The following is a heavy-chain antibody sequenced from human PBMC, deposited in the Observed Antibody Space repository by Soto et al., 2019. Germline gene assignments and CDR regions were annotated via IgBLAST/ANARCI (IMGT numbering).Heavy chain of an antibody. D-gene: IGHD3-10*01. CDR1: GGCISSGDYY. Sequence: TLSLTCTVSGGCISSGDYYWSWIRQPPGKGLEWIGYIYYSGSTYYNPSLKSRVTISVDTSKNQFSPKLSSVTAADRAVYYCAATRVTMALGWFGPWGQGTLVSVSS. J-gene: IGHJ5*02. CDR2: IYYSGST. CDR3: AATRVTMALGWFGP. V-gene: IGHV4-30-4*01.